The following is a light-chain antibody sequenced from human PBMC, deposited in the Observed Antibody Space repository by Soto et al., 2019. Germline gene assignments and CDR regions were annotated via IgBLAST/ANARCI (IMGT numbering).Light chain of an antibody. J-gene: IGKJ1*01. CDR3: QQNSNTWT. V-gene: IGKV1-39*01. Sequence: IRMTQSPSSFSASTGDRVTISCRASQSIDTFLNWFQQKPGKAPKLLIYAASSLQSGVPSRFSGSGSGTDFTLTIRSLQPEDFATYYCQQNSNTWTFGQGTKVDIK. CDR2: AAS. CDR1: QSIDTF.